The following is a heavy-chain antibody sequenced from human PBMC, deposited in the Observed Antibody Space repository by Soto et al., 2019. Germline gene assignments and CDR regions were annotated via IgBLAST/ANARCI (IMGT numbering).Heavy chain of an antibody. V-gene: IGHV4-59*01. CDR1: APSISSYY. J-gene: IGHJ6*02. Sequence: PPESLSLAGLVYAPSISSYYRGCVRPPPGEGLGWIGYIYSSGSTNYTPTLKSRLTIPVDTSKNQFSLKLSSVTAADTAVYYCARKFDSSGYYYYYYGMDVWGQGTTVTVSS. CDR3: ARKFDSSGYYYYYYGMDV. CDR2: IYSSGST. D-gene: IGHD3-22*01.